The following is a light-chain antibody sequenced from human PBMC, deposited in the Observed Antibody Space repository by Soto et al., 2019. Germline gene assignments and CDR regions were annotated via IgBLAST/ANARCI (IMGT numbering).Light chain of an antibody. CDR3: QLYGISPH. CDR1: QTVATY. CDR2: ASS. Sequence: EIVVTQSPATLSVSPGERVTLSCRASQTVATYISWYQKKRGQAPRLLIYASSNRATGIPDRFSGSASGTDFTLTINRLEPEDFAVYYCQLYGISPHFGQGTRLEIK. V-gene: IGKV3-20*01. J-gene: IGKJ5*01.